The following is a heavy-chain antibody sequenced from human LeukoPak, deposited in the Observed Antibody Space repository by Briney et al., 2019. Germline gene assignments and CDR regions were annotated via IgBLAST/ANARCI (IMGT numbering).Heavy chain of an antibody. CDR3: AKIRTTGVIFNPFDP. J-gene: IGHJ5*02. Sequence: PGGSLRLSCAASGFTFSSYAMSWVRQAPGKGLEWVSAISGSGGSTYYADSVKGRFTISRDNPKNTLYLQMNSLRAEDTAVYYCAKIRTTGVIFNPFDPWGQGTLVTVSS. CDR2: ISGSGGST. CDR1: GFTFSSYA. D-gene: IGHD3-16*02. V-gene: IGHV3-23*01.